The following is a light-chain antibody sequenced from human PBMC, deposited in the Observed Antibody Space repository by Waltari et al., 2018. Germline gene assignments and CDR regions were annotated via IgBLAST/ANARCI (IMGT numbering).Light chain of an antibody. CDR3: QQRSSWPLT. Sequence: EMGLTQSRGTLSWSPGERATGSCTASQSVRSYLGWYQQRPGQAPSLLIFDVSKRATGTPARFRGSGSGTDFTLTITSLEPEDFAVYYCQQRSSWPLTFGGGTKVEIK. CDR2: DVS. CDR1: QSVRSY. V-gene: IGKV3-11*01. J-gene: IGKJ4*01.